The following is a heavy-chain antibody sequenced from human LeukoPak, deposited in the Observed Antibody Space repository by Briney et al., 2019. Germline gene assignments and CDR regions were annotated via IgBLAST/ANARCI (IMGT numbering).Heavy chain of an antibody. CDR2: INHSGST. CDR3: ARYRVFNYYYYGMDV. J-gene: IGHJ6*02. D-gene: IGHD3-10*02. Sequence: SETLSLTCDVYGGSFSGYYRSWIRQPPGKGLEWIGEINHSGSTNYNPSLKSRVTISVDTSKNQFSLKLSSVTAADTAVYYCARYRVFNYYYYGMDVWGQGTTVTVSS. V-gene: IGHV4-34*01. CDR1: GGSFSGYY.